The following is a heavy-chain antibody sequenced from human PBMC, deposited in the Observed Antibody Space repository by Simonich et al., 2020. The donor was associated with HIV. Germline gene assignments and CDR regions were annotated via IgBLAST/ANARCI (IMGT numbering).Heavy chain of an antibody. CDR1: GGSFINYY. CDR2: VNHSGST. Sequence: QVQLQQWGAGLLKPSETLSLTCAVYGGSFINYYWSWIRQPPGTGLEWIGEVNHSGSTRYNPSLKSRVTISVDTSKNQFSLKLSSVTAADTAVYYCAKDVYDSHGYYLYYFDYWGQGTLVTVSS. J-gene: IGHJ4*02. V-gene: IGHV4-34*01. CDR3: AKDVYDSHGYYLYYFDY. D-gene: IGHD3-22*01.